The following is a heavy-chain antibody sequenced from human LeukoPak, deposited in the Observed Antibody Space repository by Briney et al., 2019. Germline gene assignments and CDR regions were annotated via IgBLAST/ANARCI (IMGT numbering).Heavy chain of an antibody. Sequence: PGRSLRLSCAASGFTFSSYAMSWARQAPGKGLEWVSAISGSGGSTYYADSVKGRFTISRDNAKNSLYLQMNSLRAEDTAVYYCARDHNRYYYYGMDVWGQGTTVTVSS. CDR2: ISGSGGST. CDR3: ARDHNRYYYYGMDV. D-gene: IGHD2/OR15-2a*01. J-gene: IGHJ6*02. V-gene: IGHV3-23*01. CDR1: GFTFSSYA.